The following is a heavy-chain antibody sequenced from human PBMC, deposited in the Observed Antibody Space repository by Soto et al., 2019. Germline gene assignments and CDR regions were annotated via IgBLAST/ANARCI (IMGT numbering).Heavy chain of an antibody. CDR1: GYSFTSYW. Sequence: PGESLKISCKGSGYSFTSYWISWVRQMPGKGLEWMGRIDPSDSYTNYSPSFQGHVTISADKSISTAYLQWSSLKASDTAMYYCARLTIAAPTYYYYGMDVWGQGTTVTVSS. D-gene: IGHD6-6*01. CDR2: IDPSDSYT. V-gene: IGHV5-10-1*01. CDR3: ARLTIAAPTYYYYGMDV. J-gene: IGHJ6*02.